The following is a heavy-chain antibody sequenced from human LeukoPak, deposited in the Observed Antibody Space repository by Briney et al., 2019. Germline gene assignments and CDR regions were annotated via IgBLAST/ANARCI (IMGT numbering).Heavy chain of an antibody. V-gene: IGHV3-20*04. J-gene: IGHJ4*02. CDR1: GFTFDDYG. D-gene: IGHD5-12*01. CDR2: INWNGGST. Sequence: PGGSLRLSCAASGFTFDDYGMSWVRQAPGKGLEWVSGINWNGGSTGYADSVKGRFTISRDNAKNSLYLQMNSLRAEDTAVYYCAWSHSGYEPQFDYWGQGTLVTVSS. CDR3: AWSHSGYEPQFDY.